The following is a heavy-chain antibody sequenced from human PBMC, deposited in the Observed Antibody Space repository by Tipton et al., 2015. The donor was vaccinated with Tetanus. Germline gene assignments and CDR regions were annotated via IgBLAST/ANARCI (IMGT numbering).Heavy chain of an antibody. D-gene: IGHD2-21*02. CDR1: GFTFGDYW. CDR3: ARGMAEASNCGGDCYSDY. Sequence: GSLRLSCAASGFTFGDYWMSWIRQAPGKGLEWVSSISSSSRYIYYADSVKGRFTISRDNAKNSLYLQMISLRAEDTAVYSCARGMAEASNCGGDCYSDYWGQGTLVTVSS. J-gene: IGHJ4*02. V-gene: IGHV3-21*01. CDR2: ISSSSRYI.